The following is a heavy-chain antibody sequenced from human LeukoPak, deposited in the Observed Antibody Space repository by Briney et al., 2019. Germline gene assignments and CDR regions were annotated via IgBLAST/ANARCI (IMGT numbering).Heavy chain of an antibody. V-gene: IGHV1-18*01. CDR2: ISAYNGAT. CDR1: GYTFSSYS. D-gene: IGHD6-19*01. Sequence: ASVKVSCTASGYTFSSYSISWVRQAPGQGLEWMGWISAYNGATKYAQKFQGRVTMTTDTSTSTAYVELRSLRSDDTALYYCARDRSSSWYYFDYWGLGTLVTVSS. CDR3: ARDRSSSWYYFDY. J-gene: IGHJ4*02.